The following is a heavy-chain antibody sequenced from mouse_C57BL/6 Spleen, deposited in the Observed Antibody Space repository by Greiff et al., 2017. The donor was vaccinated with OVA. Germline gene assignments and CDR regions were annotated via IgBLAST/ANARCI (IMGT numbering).Heavy chain of an antibody. CDR2: INPSSGYT. J-gene: IGHJ3*01. CDR3: AREDSSGFAWFAY. Sequence: QVQLQQPGAELVKPGASVKLSCKASGYTFTSYWMHWVKQRPGQGLEWIGYINPSSGYTKYNQKFKDKATLTADKSSSTAYMQLSSLTYEDSAVYYCAREDSSGFAWFAYWGQGTLVTVSA. CDR1: GYTFTSYW. V-gene: IGHV1-7*01. D-gene: IGHD3-2*02.